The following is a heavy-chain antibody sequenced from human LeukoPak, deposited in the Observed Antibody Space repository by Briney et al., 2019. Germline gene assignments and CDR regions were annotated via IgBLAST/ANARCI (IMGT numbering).Heavy chain of an antibody. J-gene: IGHJ6*02. CDR1: GFTFSSYA. V-gene: IGHV1-2*04. CDR2: INPNSGGT. CDR3: ARDWVAAAGPYYYYYGMDV. D-gene: IGHD6-13*01. Sequence: GRSLRLSCAASGFTFSSYAMHWVRQAPGQGLEWMGWINPNSGGTNYVQKFQGWVTMTRDTSISTAYMELSRLRSDDTAVYYCARDWVAAAGPYYYYYGMDVWGQGTTVTVSS.